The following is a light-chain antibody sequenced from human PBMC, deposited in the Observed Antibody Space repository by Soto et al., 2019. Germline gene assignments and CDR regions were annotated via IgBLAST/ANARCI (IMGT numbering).Light chain of an antibody. V-gene: IGKV1-39*01. Sequence: DIQMTQSPSSLSASVGDRVTITCRASQSIRSYLNWYQQKPGTAPKLLIYAASSLQSGVPSRFSGSGSGTDFTLTISSLQPEDFATYYCQQSYSIWTFGQATRVEIK. CDR1: QSIRSY. J-gene: IGKJ1*01. CDR3: QQSYSIWT. CDR2: AAS.